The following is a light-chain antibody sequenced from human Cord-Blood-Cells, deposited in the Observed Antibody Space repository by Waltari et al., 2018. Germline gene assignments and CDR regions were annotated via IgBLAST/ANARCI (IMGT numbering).Light chain of an antibody. CDR3: QQYYSTPYT. J-gene: IGKJ2*01. CDR1: QSVLYSSNNKNY. Sequence: DSLAVSLGERATINCKSSQSVLYSSNNKNYLAWYQQKPGQPPKLLIYWASTRESGVPDRFSGSGSGTDFTLTINSLQAEDVAVYYCQQYYSTPYTFGQGTKLEIK. V-gene: IGKV4-1*01. CDR2: WAS.